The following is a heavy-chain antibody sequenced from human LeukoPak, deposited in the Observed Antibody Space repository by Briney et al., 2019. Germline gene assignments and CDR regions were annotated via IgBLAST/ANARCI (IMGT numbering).Heavy chain of an antibody. CDR3: ARVWVDVGNVGSSDY. V-gene: IGHV1-2*02. J-gene: IGHJ4*02. CDR2: INPNSGGT. Sequence: ASVKVSCKASGYTFTGYYMHWVRQAPGQGLEWMGWINPNSGGTNYAQKFQGRVTMTRDMSISTAYMELSRLRSDDTAVYYCARVWVDVGNVGSSDYWGQGSLVTVSS. D-gene: IGHD1-26*01. CDR1: GYTFTGYY.